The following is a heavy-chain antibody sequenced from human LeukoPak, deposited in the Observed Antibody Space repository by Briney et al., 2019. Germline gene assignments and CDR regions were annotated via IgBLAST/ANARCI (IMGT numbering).Heavy chain of an antibody. CDR3: ARDVPQGGSESQRIGP. CDR2: ISSRSSTI. CDR1: GFTFSNYN. D-gene: IGHD3-10*01. Sequence: PGGSLRLSCAASGFTFSNYNMNWVRQAPGKGLEWISYISSRSSTIYYADSVRGRFTISRDNAKNSLYLQMNSLRDEDTAVYYCARDVPQGGSESQRIGPWGQGALVTVSS. J-gene: IGHJ5*02. V-gene: IGHV3-48*02.